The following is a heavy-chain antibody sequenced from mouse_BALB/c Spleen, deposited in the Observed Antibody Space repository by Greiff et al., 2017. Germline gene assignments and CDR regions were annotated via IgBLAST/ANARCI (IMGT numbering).Heavy chain of an antibody. CDR3: ASGLRRIAY. D-gene: IGHD2-4*01. J-gene: IGHJ3*01. V-gene: IGHV1-4*02. CDR1: GYTFTSYT. Sequence: QVQLQQSAAELARPGASVKMSCKASGYTFTSYTMHWVKQRPGQGLEWIGYINPSSGYTEYNQKFKDKTTLTADKSSSTAYMQLSSLTSEDSAVYYCASGLRRIAYWGQGTLVTVSA. CDR2: INPSSGYT.